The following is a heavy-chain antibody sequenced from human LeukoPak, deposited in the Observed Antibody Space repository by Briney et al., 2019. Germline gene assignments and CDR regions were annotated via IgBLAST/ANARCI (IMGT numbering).Heavy chain of an antibody. D-gene: IGHD4-11*01. Sequence: ASVKVSCKASGYTFTNYYMHWVRQAPGQGLEWMGWIDTSTGKPTYAQGFTEQFVFSLDASVSTAYLQISSLKAEDTAVYYCARDNYGAEEGIGSSLVWLDPWGQGTRVTVSS. CDR3: ARDNYGAEEGIGSSLVWLDP. V-gene: IGHV7-4-1*02. J-gene: IGHJ5*02. CDR1: GYTFTNYY. CDR2: IDTSTGKP.